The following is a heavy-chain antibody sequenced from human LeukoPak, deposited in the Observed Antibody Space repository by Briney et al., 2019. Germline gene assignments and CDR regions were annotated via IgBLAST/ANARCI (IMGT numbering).Heavy chain of an antibody. J-gene: IGHJ4*02. CDR2: ISGSGGST. V-gene: IGHV3-23*01. CDR3: AKSLYGGCDY. CDR1: GFTFSSYA. D-gene: IGHD3-16*02. Sequence: EGSLRLSCAASGFTFSSYAMSWVRQAPGKGLEWVSAISGSGGSTYYADSVKGRFTISRDNSKNTVYLQMNSLRVEDTAVYYCAKSLYGGCDYWGQGTVVTVSS.